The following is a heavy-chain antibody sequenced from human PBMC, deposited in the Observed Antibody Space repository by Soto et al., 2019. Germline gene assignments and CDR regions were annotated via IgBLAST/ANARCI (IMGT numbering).Heavy chain of an antibody. CDR3: ARGYADSYSPAC. CDR2: INSDGSTT. D-gene: IGHD5-12*01. V-gene: IGHV3-74*01. Sequence: GGSLRLSCAASGFTFNNCWIHWVRQVPGKGLVWVSHINSDGSTTNYADSVRGRFTVSRDNAKNTVYLQMNSLRADDTSVYYCARGYADSYSPACWGQGSRVTVSS. J-gene: IGHJ1*01. CDR1: GFTFNNCW.